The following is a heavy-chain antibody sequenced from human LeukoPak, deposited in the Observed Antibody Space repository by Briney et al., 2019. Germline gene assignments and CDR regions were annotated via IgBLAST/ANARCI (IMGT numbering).Heavy chain of an antibody. Sequence: GESLRLSCAASGFTFSSYGMHWVRQAPGKGLKWVAFIRYDGSNKYYAASVKGRFTISRDNSKNTLYLQMNSLRAEDTVVYYCAKDHLPYCGSSRSVYFQHWGQGTLVTVSS. D-gene: IGHD1-26*01. V-gene: IGHV3-30*02. CDR2: IRYDGSNK. J-gene: IGHJ1*01. CDR3: AKDHLPYCGSSRSVYFQH. CDR1: GFTFSSYG.